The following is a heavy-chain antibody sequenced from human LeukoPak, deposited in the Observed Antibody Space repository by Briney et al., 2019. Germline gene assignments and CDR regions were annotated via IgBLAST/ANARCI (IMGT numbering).Heavy chain of an antibody. CDR1: GFTFSSYW. CDR3: ARHAPYGSGSYYRFLGYYYYGMDV. Sequence: GGSLRLSCAASGFTFSSYWMSWVRQAPGKGLEWVANIKQDGSEKYYVDSVKGRFTISGDNAKNSLYLQMNSLRAEDTAVYYCARHAPYGSGSYYRFLGYYYYGMDVWGKGTTVTVSS. D-gene: IGHD3-10*01. CDR2: IKQDGSEK. V-gene: IGHV3-7*03. J-gene: IGHJ6*04.